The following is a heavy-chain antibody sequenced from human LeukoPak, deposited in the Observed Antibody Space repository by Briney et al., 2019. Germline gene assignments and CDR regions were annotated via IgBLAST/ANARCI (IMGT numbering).Heavy chain of an antibody. CDR3: ARDTPGIAAAAPPHFDY. D-gene: IGHD6-13*01. V-gene: IGHV1-2*02. CDR2: INPNSGGT. CDR1: GHTFTGYY. Sequence: GASVKVSCKASGHTFTGYYMHWVRQAPGQGLEWMGWINPNSGGTNYAQKFQGRVTMTRDTSISTAYMELSRLRSDDTAVYYCARDTPGIAAAAPPHFDYWGQGTLVTVSS. J-gene: IGHJ4*02.